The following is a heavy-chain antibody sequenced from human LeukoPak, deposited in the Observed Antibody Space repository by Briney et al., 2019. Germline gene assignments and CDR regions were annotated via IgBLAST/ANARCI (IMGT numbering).Heavy chain of an antibody. Sequence: TGGSLRPSCAASGFTFSSYWMHWVRQAPGKGLVWVSRINSDGSSTSYADSVKGRFTISRDNAKNTLYLQMNSLRAEDTAVYYCARSSRDGYNLIDYMDVWGKGTTVTVSS. CDR3: ARSSRDGYNLIDYMDV. CDR2: INSDGSST. CDR1: GFTFSSYW. V-gene: IGHV3-74*01. D-gene: IGHD5-24*01. J-gene: IGHJ6*03.